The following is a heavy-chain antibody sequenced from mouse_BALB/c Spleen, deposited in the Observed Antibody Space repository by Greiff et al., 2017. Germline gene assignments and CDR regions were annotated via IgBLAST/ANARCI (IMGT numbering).Heavy chain of an antibody. CDR1: GFTFSSYT. J-gene: IGHJ3*01. CDR2: ISNGGGST. Sequence: EVMLVESGGGLVQPGGSLKLSCAASGFTFSSYTMSWVRQTPEKRLEWVAYISNGGGSTYYPDTVKGRFTISRDNAKNTLYLQMSSLKSEDTAMYYCARRKAQGFAYWGQGTLVTVSA. V-gene: IGHV5-12-2*01. CDR3: ARRKAQGFAY.